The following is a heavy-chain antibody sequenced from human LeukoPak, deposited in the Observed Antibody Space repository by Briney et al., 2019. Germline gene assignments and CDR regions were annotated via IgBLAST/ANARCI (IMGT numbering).Heavy chain of an antibody. D-gene: IGHD6-13*01. CDR1: GGTFSSYA. CDR3: ARGGPIAAAGTRYYYYGMDV. V-gene: IGHV1-69*13. CDR2: IIPIFGTA. J-gene: IGHJ6*02. Sequence: ASVKVSCKASGGTFSSYAISWVRQAPGQGLEWMGGIIPIFGTANYAQKFQGRVTITADESTSTAYMELSSLRSEDTAVYYRARGGPIAAAGTRYYYYGMDVWGQGTTVTVSS.